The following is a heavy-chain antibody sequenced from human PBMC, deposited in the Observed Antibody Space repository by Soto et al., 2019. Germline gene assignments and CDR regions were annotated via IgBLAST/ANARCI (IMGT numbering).Heavy chain of an antibody. CDR2: ITGNGDTT. CDR3: AKIDGYFDY. Sequence: GGSLRLPCAGSGFTFINTGMSWVRQAPGQGLEWVSAITGNGDTTYYADSVKGRFTISIDNSKSTLYLQMNSLRAEDTAVYYCAKIDGYFDYWGQGTLVTV. V-gene: IGHV3-23*01. J-gene: IGHJ4*02. D-gene: IGHD3-22*01. CDR1: GFTFINTG.